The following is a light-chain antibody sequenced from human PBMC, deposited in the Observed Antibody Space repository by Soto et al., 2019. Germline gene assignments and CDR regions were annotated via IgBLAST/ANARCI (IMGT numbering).Light chain of an antibody. CDR3: QQANSFLPIT. J-gene: IGKJ5*01. CDR1: QDISTW. CDR2: AAS. Sequence: DIQMTQSPSSLSASIGDRVTITCRASQDISTWLAWYQQKPGKAPKLLIYAASSLQNGVPSRFSGIGSGTDFTLTISSLQPEGFATYFCQQANSFLPITFGQGTRLDIK. V-gene: IGKV1D-12*01.